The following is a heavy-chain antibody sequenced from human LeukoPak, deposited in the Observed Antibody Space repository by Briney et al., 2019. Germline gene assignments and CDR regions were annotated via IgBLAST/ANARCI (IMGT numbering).Heavy chain of an antibody. CDR2: ISSGSSHI. CDR3: ARDFRTQLDGYSPPYHFDY. D-gene: IGHD5-24*01. V-gene: IGHV3-21*01. Sequence: GGSLRLSCAASGFTFSTHSMSWVRQSPGKGLEWVSSISSGSSHIYYADSMKGRFTISRDNAKNSLFLQMNSLRAEDTAMYYCARDFRTQLDGYSPPYHFDYWGQGGLVTVYS. CDR1: GFTFSTHS. J-gene: IGHJ4*02.